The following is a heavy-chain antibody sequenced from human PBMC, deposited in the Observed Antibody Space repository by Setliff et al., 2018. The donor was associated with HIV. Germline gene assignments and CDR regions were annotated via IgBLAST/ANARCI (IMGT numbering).Heavy chain of an antibody. D-gene: IGHD2-2*01. CDR3: SLQHGRPMRWFDP. CDR1: EGSVRSSNYY. V-gene: IGHV4-39*01. Sequence: SETLSLTCAVSEGSVRSSNYYWGWIRQSPGKGLEWIGSIFYTGSAYYNPSLKSRVTISVDTSKNQFSLKMNSVTAADSAVYYCSLQHGRPMRWFDPWGPGTLVTVSS. J-gene: IGHJ5*02. CDR2: IFYTGSA.